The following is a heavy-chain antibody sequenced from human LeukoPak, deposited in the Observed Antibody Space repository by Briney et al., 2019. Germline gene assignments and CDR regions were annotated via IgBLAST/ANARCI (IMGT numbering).Heavy chain of an antibody. CDR1: GFTFISYA. Sequence: GTSLRLSCAASGFTFISYAIHWVRQAPGKGLEWVAVISFHGTDSFYADSVKGRFTISRDNSKNTLYLQMNSLRAEDTAVYYCAKDRGSSRYYYYYMDVWGKGTTVTVSS. CDR3: AKDRGSSRYYYYYMDV. D-gene: IGHD6-13*01. V-gene: IGHV3-30*04. J-gene: IGHJ6*03. CDR2: ISFHGTDS.